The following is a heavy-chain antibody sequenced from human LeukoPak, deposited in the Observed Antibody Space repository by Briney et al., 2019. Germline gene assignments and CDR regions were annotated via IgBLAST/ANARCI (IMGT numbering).Heavy chain of an antibody. J-gene: IGHJ4*02. V-gene: IGHV3-7*03. CDR1: GFTFSSYW. Sequence: GPLRLSCAASGFTFSSYWISWVRQAPGKGLEWVANIKQDGSEKYYVDSVKGRFTISRDNAKNSLYLQINSLRAEDTAVYYCARDSPWRDYHGYWGQGTLVTVSS. CDR3: ARDSPWRDYHGY. CDR2: IKQDGSEK.